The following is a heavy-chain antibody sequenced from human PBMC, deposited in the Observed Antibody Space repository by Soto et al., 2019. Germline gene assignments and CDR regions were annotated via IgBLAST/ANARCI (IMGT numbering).Heavy chain of an antibody. V-gene: IGHV3-72*01. Sequence: GGSLRLSCAASGFTFSDHYMDWVRQAPGKGLEWVGRTRNKANSYTTEYAASVKGRFTISRDDSKNSLYLQMNSLKTEDTAVYYCARDCSPRYNWNDCYYYYMDVWGKGTTVTVSS. CDR3: ARDCSPRYNWNDCYYYYMDV. CDR2: TRNKANSYTT. CDR1: GFTFSDHY. D-gene: IGHD1-20*01. J-gene: IGHJ6*03.